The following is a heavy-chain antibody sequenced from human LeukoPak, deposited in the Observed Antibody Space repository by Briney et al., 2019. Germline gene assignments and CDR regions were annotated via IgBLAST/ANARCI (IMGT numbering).Heavy chain of an antibody. Sequence: PGGSLRLSCAASGFTFSGSAMHWVRQASGKGLEWVGRIRSKANSYATAYAASVKGRFTISRDDSKNKAYLQMNSLTTEDTAVYYCTMTYYYDSSGQSDYWGQATLVTVSS. J-gene: IGHJ4*02. CDR2: IRSKANSYAT. V-gene: IGHV3-73*01. CDR3: TMTYYYDSSGQSDY. CDR1: GFTFSGSA. D-gene: IGHD3-22*01.